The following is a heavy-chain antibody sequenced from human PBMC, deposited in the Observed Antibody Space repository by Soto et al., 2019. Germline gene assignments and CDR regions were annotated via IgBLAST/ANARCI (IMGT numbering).Heavy chain of an antibody. Sequence: QVQLQESGPGLVKPSQTLSLTCTVSGGSINSGGYCWSWIRQHPGKGLDWIGCISYGGSTSYNPSLKRRVSISVDTSKNQCSLKLTSVTAADADVYYCSRGILVWGQGALIPVSS. D-gene: IGHD5-18*01. CDR2: ISYGGST. V-gene: IGHV4-31*03. J-gene: IGHJ4*02. CDR1: GGSINSGGYC. CDR3: SRGILV.